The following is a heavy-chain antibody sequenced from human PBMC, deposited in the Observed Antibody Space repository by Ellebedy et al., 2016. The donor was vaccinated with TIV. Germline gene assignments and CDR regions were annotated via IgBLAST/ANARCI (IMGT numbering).Heavy chain of an antibody. Sequence: GGSLRLXXAASGFTFSDYYMSWIRQAPGKGLEWVSYISSSSSTIYYADSVKGRFTISRDNAKNSLYLQMNSLRDEDTAVYYCAREGITIFGVVMRYYYYYMDVWGKGTTVTVSS. CDR2: ISSSSSTI. V-gene: IGHV3-11*04. D-gene: IGHD3-3*01. CDR1: GFTFSDYY. J-gene: IGHJ6*03. CDR3: AREGITIFGVVMRYYYYYMDV.